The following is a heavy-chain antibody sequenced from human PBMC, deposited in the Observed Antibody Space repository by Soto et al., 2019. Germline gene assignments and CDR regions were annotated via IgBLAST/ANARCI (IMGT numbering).Heavy chain of an antibody. CDR2: ISSSSSYI. CDR3: ARVQDDFWSGSGWFDP. J-gene: IGHJ5*02. V-gene: IGHV3-21*01. CDR1: GFTFSSYS. D-gene: IGHD3-3*01. Sequence: GGSLRLSCAASGFTFSSYSMNWVRQAPGKGLEWVSSISSSSSYIYYADSVKGRFTISRDNAKNSLYLQMNSLRAEDTAVYYCARVQDDFWSGSGWFDPWGQGTLVTVSS.